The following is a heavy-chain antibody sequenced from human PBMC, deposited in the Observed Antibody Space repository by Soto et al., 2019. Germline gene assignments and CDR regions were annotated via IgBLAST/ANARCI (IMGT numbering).Heavy chain of an antibody. J-gene: IGHJ5*02. CDR3: ARMYSSGSGWFHP. V-gene: IGHV4-31*03. D-gene: IGHD6-19*01. CDR2: FYSSGSI. Sequence: TLSLTCFVSGYSITAGGYYWSWIRHHPGKGLEWIGSFYSSGSIIYNPSLRSRVSISGDTSSNQFSMSLTSVTAADTARYYCARMYSSGSGWFHPWGQGTLVTVSS. CDR1: GYSITAGGYY.